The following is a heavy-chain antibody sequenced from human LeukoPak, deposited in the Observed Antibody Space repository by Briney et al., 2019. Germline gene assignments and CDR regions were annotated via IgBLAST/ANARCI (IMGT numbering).Heavy chain of an antibody. Sequence: PSETLSLTCTVSGGSISSDNYYWSWIRQPAGKGLEWIGRVYTRGSGSTSYNPSLNSRATISVDMSKNQFFLKLTSVTAADTAVYYCARDRWEFQVEVFDSWGQGTLVTVSS. CDR2: VYTRGSGST. CDR1: GGSISSDNYY. D-gene: IGHD1-26*01. CDR3: ARDRWEFQVEVFDS. J-gene: IGHJ4*02. V-gene: IGHV4-61*02.